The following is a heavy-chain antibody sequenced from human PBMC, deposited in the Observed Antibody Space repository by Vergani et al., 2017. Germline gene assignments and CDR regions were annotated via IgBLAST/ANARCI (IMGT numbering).Heavy chain of an antibody. Sequence: QVQLVQSGAAVKKPGASVKVSCKASGYPFTSSGIRWVRQAPGQGLEWMGWIIAYNGNTNYAQKLQGRVTMTTATSTSTAYMELRSLRSDDTAVYYCARVNWNPRQIDYWGQGTLVTVSS. CDR1: GYPFTSSG. V-gene: IGHV1-18*01. D-gene: IGHD1-1*01. CDR2: IIAYNGNT. CDR3: ARVNWNPRQIDY. J-gene: IGHJ4*02.